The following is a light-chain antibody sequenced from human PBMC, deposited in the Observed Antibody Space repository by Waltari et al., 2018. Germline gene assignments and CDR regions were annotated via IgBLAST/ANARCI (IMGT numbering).Light chain of an antibody. V-gene: IGKV3-20*01. CDR1: QSLTKRY. J-gene: IGKJ2*01. CDR2: GAS. CDR3: QQYGSSVLYT. Sequence: VLTQSPGTLSLSPGERATLSCRASQSLTKRYLAWYQQKPGQAPRLLIYGASSRAAGIPDRFSGSGSGTDFTLTISRLEPEDFAXYYCQQYGSSVLYTFGQGTKLEIK.